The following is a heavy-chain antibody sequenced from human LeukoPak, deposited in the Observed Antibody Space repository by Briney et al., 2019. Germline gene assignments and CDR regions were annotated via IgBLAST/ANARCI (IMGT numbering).Heavy chain of an antibody. CDR3: ASGFSGSTSDGDY. Sequence: GGSLRLSCAASGFTFSSYAIHWVRQAPGKGLEWVAVISYDGSNKHYAGSVKGRFTISRDNSKNTLYLQMNSLRAEDTAVYYCASGFSGSTSDGDYWGQGTLVTVSS. V-gene: IGHV3-30-3*01. D-gene: IGHD3-10*01. CDR1: GFTFSSYA. J-gene: IGHJ4*02. CDR2: ISYDGSNK.